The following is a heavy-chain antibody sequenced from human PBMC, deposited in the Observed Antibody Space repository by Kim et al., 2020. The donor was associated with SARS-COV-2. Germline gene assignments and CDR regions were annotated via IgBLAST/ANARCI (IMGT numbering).Heavy chain of an antibody. CDR1: GGSISSSSYY. CDR2: IYYSGST. Sequence: SETLSLTCTVSGGSISSSSYYWGWIRQPPGKGLEWIGSIYYSGSTYYNPSLKSRVTISVDTSKNQFSLKLSSVTAADTAVYYCARGSRVALDYYGMDVWGQGTTVTVSS. J-gene: IGHJ6*02. D-gene: IGHD5-12*01. V-gene: IGHV4-39*07. CDR3: ARGSRVALDYYGMDV.